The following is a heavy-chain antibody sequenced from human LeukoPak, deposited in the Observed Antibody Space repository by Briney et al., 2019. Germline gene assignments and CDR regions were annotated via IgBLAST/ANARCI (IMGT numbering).Heavy chain of an antibody. CDR3: ASRSSVVAAIH. V-gene: IGHV4-31*03. D-gene: IGHD2-15*01. J-gene: IGHJ4*02. CDR1: GGSSSSGGYY. Sequence: TLSXTCXVXGGSSSSGGYYWSWIRQHPGKGLEWIVYIYYSGSTYYNPSLKSRVTISVNTSKNQFSLKLSSVTAADTAVYYCASRSSVVAAIHWGQGTLVTVSS. CDR2: IYYSGST.